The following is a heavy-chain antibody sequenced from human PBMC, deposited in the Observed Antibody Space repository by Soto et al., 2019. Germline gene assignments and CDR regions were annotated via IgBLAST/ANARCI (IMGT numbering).Heavy chain of an antibody. J-gene: IGHJ6*02. CDR3: ARDSITRVSSDFPGMDV. D-gene: IGHD3-16*01. Sequence: GGSLRLSCAGSGFTLTRSAVSWVRQAPGKGLEWVSGISAGGGGTYYADSVKGRFTISRDVAKNTVYLQMNGLRVEDTAVYYCARDSITRVSSDFPGMDVWGQGTTVTVSS. CDR1: GFTLTRSA. CDR2: ISAGGGGT. V-gene: IGHV3-23*01.